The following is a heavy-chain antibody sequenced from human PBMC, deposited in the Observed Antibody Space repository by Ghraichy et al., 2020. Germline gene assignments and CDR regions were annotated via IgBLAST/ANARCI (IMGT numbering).Heavy chain of an antibody. J-gene: IGHJ3*02. D-gene: IGHD1-20*01. CDR2: INPNSGGT. Sequence: ASVKFSCKASGYTFTGYYMHWVRQAPGQGLEWMGWINPNSGGTNYAQKFQGRVTMTRDTSISTAYMELSRLRSDDTAVYYCARVEYNWSASDIWGQGTMVTVSS. CDR3: ARVEYNWSASDI. V-gene: IGHV1-2*02. CDR1: GYTFTGYY.